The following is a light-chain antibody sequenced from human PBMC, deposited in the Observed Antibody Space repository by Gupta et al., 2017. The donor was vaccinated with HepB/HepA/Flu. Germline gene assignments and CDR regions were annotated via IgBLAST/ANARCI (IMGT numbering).Light chain of an antibody. CDR1: QSISSY. CDR3: QQSYRT. CDR2: AAS. Sequence: DIQMTQSPSSLSASVGDRVTITCRASQSISSYLNWYQQKPGKAPKLLIYAASSLQSGVPSRFSGSGSGTDFTLTISSLQPEDFATYYCQQSYRTVGHGTKVDIK. V-gene: IGKV1-39*01. J-gene: IGKJ3*01.